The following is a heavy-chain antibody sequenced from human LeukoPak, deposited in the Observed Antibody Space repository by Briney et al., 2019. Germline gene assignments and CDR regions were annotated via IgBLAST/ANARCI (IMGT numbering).Heavy chain of an antibody. Sequence: ASVKVSCKASGYTFTSNDINWVRQATGQGLEWMGWMNPNSGNTGYAQKFQGRVTITRETSISTAYMELSGLTSEDTAVYYCARSMVRGVIMGYYYMDVWGKGTTVTVSS. CDR1: GYTFTSND. CDR3: ARSMVRGVIMGYYYMDV. V-gene: IGHV1-8*01. J-gene: IGHJ6*03. D-gene: IGHD3-10*01. CDR2: MNPNSGNT.